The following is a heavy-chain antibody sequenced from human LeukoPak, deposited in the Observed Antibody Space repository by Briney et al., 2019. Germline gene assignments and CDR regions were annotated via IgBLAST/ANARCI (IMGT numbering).Heavy chain of an antibody. J-gene: IGHJ2*01. Sequence: GGSLRLSCAASEFTFSSYSMNWVRQAPGKGLEWVSYITNSGNSKSYADSVKGRFTISRDNTKNSLYLQMNGLRAEDTAVYYCARIRDRLRFLDGPGYFDLWGRGTLVTVSS. CDR1: EFTFSSYS. V-gene: IGHV3-48*01. D-gene: IGHD3-3*01. CDR3: ARIRDRLRFLDGPGYFDL. CDR2: ITNSGNSK.